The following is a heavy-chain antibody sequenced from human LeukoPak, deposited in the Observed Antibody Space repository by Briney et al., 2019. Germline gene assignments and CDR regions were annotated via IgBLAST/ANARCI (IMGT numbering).Heavy chain of an antibody. CDR2: IIPIFGTA. Sequence: SVKVSCKASGGTFSSYAISWVRQAPGQGLEWMGRIIPIFGTANYAQKFQGRVTITTDESTSTAYMELSSLRSEDTAVYYCARDRVAATDAFDVWGQGTMVTVSS. V-gene: IGHV1-69*05. J-gene: IGHJ3*01. D-gene: IGHD2-15*01. CDR3: ARDRVAATDAFDV. CDR1: GGTFSSYA.